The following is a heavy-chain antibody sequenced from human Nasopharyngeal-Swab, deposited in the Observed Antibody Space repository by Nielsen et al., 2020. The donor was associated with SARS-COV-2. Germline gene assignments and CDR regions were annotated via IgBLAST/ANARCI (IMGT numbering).Heavy chain of an antibody. CDR3: AREGIDAFDI. CDR2: IAYDGRTK. V-gene: IGHV3-30*02. J-gene: IGHJ3*02. D-gene: IGHD2/OR15-2a*01. CDR1: GLPFSAYG. Sequence: GESLKISCAAAGLPFSAYGMHWVRQAPGRGLEWLTFIAYDGRTKYSADSVRGRFTVSRDNSKSTLHLQMSSLRAEDTATYYCAREGIDAFDIWGQGTMVTVPS.